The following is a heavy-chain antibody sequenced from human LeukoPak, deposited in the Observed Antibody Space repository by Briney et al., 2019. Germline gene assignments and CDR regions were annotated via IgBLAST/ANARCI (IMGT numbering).Heavy chain of an antibody. CDR3: ASKGGFDD. J-gene: IGHJ4*02. CDR2: ISSGSAI. Sequence: QSGGSLRLSCAASGFSFSSYEMNWVRQAPGKGLEWVSYISSGSAIFYADSVKGRFTISRDNAKNSLFLQMNSLRAEDTAFYYCASKGGFDDWGQGTLVTVSS. V-gene: IGHV3-48*03. CDR1: GFSFSSYE. D-gene: IGHD2-15*01.